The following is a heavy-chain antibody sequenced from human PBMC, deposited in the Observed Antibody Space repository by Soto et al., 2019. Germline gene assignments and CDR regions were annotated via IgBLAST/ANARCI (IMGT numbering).Heavy chain of an antibody. J-gene: IGHJ4*02. CDR2: INGRSNYK. CDR3: AREDGLVGGTSAFDY. CDR1: GFTFSTYT. Sequence: GGSLRLSCASSGFTFSTYTMNWVRQAPGKGLEWVSSINGRSNYKYYTDSVKGRFTISRDNAKNSLYLQMNRLRAEDTAVYYCAREDGLVGGTSAFDYWVLGTLATVSS. V-gene: IGHV3-21*01. D-gene: IGHD1-26*01.